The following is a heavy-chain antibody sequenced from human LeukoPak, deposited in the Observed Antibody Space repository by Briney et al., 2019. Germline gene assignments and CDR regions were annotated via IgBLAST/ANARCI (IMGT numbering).Heavy chain of an antibody. J-gene: IGHJ4*02. V-gene: IGHV3-23*01. CDR1: GFTFSNYA. CDR3: AKDPSRTLGYCNGGSCYSGYYFDY. CDR2: ISGSGDST. D-gene: IGHD2-15*01. Sequence: GGSLRLSCAASGFTFSNYAMGWVRQAPGKGLEWVSGISGSGDSTNYADPVKGRFTVSRDNSKNTLYLQMTSLRAEDTAIYFCAKDPSRTLGYCNGGSCYSGYYFDYWGQGTLVTVSS.